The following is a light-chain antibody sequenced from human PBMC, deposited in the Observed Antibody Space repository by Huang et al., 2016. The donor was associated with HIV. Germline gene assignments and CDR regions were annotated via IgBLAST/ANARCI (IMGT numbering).Light chain of an antibody. Sequence: DIQMTQSPSSLSASVVDRVTISCRASQGISSYLNWYQHNPGEAPRLLIYGASTLQTGVPSRFIGSGSGTYFTLTISSLRPEDFATYYCQQSHTIPWTFGQGTRV. J-gene: IGKJ1*01. V-gene: IGKV1-39*01. CDR1: QGISSY. CDR2: GAS. CDR3: QQSHTIPWT.